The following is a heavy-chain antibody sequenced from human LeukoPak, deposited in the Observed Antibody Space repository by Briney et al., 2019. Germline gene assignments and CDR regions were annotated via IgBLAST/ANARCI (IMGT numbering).Heavy chain of an antibody. J-gene: IGHJ3*02. CDR3: ARAPSDGTDAFDI. CDR2: INHSGST. V-gene: IGHV4-34*01. D-gene: IGHD5-24*01. Sequence: PGGSLRLSCAASGFAFSDYYMSWIRQPPGKGLEWIGEINHSGSTNYNPSLKSRVTISVDTSKNQFSLKLSSVTAADTAVYYCARAPSDGTDAFDIWGQGTMVTVSS. CDR1: GFAFSDYY.